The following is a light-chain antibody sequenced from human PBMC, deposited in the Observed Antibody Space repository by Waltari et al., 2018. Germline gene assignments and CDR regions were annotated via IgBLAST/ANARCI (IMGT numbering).Light chain of an antibody. Sequence: DIQMTQSPSSLSASVGDRVTITCRASQRINHYVNWYHQKPGKAPNHLIYSASTLQVGVPSRFSGSGYGTDFPLTISSLQTEDFGTYYCQQTYSAFLSFGGGTRVEV. CDR3: QQTYSAFLS. J-gene: IGKJ4*01. CDR2: SAS. CDR1: QRINHY. V-gene: IGKV1-39*01.